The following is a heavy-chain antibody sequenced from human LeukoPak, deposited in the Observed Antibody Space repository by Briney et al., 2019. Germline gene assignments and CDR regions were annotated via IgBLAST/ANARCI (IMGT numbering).Heavy chain of an antibody. D-gene: IGHD1-26*01. CDR3: AGTPDWFGP. Sequence: PSQTLSLTCAVSGASITRTDYSWSWIRQPPGKGLEWIGYIHYSGNAYSGSAYYNPSPKSRVTISEDTSKNQFSLKLTSVTAADTAVYYCAGTPDWFGPWGQGTLVTVSS. V-gene: IGHV4-30-4*01. J-gene: IGHJ5*02. CDR1: GASITRTDYS. CDR2: IHYSGNAYSGSA.